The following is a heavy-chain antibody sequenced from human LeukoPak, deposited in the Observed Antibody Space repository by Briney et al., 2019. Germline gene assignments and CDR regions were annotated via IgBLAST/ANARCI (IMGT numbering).Heavy chain of an antibody. V-gene: IGHV3-21*01. J-gene: IGHJ6*02. CDR1: GFTFSSYS. CDR2: LSSSSSYI. Sequence: MTGGSLRLSCAASGFTFSSYSMIWVRQAPGKGLEGVSSLSSSSSYIYYADSVKGRFTISRDNAKNTLYLQMNSLRAEDTAVYYCARGKPGIAVAGTPDDYYYYGMDVWGQGTTVTVSS. D-gene: IGHD6-19*01. CDR3: ARGKPGIAVAGTPDDYYYYGMDV.